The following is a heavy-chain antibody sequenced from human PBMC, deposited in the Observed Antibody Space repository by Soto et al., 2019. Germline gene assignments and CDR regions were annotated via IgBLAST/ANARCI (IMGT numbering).Heavy chain of an antibody. CDR1: GYIFSKYW. CDR3: VVYCSSSGRYFDY. CDR2: IYPGDSDT. D-gene: IGHD6-6*01. V-gene: IGHV5-51*01. J-gene: IGHJ4*02. Sequence: GESLKISCKSSGYIFSKYWIGWVRQMPGKGLEWMGIIYPGDSDTRYSPSFQGQVTISADKSITTAYLQWRSLKASDTAIYYCVVYCSSSGRYFDYWGQGTLVTVSS.